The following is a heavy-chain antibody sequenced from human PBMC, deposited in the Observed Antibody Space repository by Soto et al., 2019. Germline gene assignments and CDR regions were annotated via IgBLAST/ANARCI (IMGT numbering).Heavy chain of an antibody. V-gene: IGHV3-23*01. Sequence: EVQLLESGGGLVQPGGSLRLSCAASGFTFSSYAMSWVRQAPGKGLEWVSAISGSGGSTYYADSVKGRFTISRDNSKNTLYLQMNSLRAEDTAVYYCAKDVSYDFWSCYLYFDYWGQGTLVTVSS. CDR3: AKDVSYDFWSCYLYFDY. CDR1: GFTFSSYA. J-gene: IGHJ4*02. D-gene: IGHD3-3*01. CDR2: ISGSGGST.